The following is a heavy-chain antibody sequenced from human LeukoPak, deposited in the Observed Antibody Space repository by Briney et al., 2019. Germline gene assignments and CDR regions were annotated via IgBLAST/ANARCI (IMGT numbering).Heavy chain of an antibody. CDR3: VKLVVVTATYWYFDV. V-gene: IGHV3-7*01. CDR1: GFIFTNFG. J-gene: IGHJ2*01. D-gene: IGHD2-21*02. Sequence: TGGSLRLSCAASGFIFTNFGMSWVRQAPGKGLDWVANIKHDEIENYLADSVTGRFTISRDNAENSLFLQMNSLRPDDTAVYFCVKLVVVTATYWYFDVWGRGTPITVSS. CDR2: IKHDEIEN.